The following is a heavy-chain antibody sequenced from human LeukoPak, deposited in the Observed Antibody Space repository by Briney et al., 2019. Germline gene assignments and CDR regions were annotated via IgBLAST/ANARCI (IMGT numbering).Heavy chain of an antibody. CDR1: GFTFTSSA. D-gene: IGHD3-3*01. J-gene: IGHJ4*02. CDR3: AAGVRFLEWLDFDY. V-gene: IGHV1-58*02. Sequence: SVKVSCKASGFTFTSSAMQWVRQARGQRLEWIGWIVVGSGNTNYAQKFQERVTITRDISTSTAYMELSSLRSEDTAVYYCAAGVRFLEWLDFDYWGQGTLVTVSS. CDR2: IVVGSGNT.